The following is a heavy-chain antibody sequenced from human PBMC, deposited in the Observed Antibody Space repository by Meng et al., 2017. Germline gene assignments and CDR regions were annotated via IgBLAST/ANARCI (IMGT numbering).Heavy chain of an antibody. Sequence: GESLKISCAASGFTFDDYGMSWVRQAPGKGLEWVANIKQDGSEKYYVDSVKGRFTISRDNAKNSLYLQMNSLRAEDTAVYYCARMGLIPLGGYCSGGSCPFDYWGQGTLVTVSS. CDR2: IKQDGSEK. CDR3: ARMGLIPLGGYCSGGSCPFDY. CDR1: GFTFDDYG. J-gene: IGHJ4*02. V-gene: IGHV3-7*01. D-gene: IGHD2-15*01.